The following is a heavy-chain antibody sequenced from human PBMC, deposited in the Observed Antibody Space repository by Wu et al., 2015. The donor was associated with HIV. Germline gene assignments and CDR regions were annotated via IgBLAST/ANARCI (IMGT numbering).Heavy chain of an antibody. CDR3: ARVVDILTGYQARSFDP. CDR1: GLTFKDHY. Sequence: EVQVVQSGAEVKRPGATVKISCKVSGLTFKDHYMHWVKQVPGKGLEWMGFIDPEDGETVYVERFQGRVTMTADTSTDTAYMYVRSLRSDDTAVYYCARVVDILTGYQARSFDPWAREPWSPSPQ. CDR2: IDPEDGET. V-gene: IGHV1-69-2*01. J-gene: IGHJ5*02. D-gene: IGHD3-9*01.